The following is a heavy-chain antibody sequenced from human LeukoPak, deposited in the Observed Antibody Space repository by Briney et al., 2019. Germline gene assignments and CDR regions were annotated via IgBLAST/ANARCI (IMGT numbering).Heavy chain of an antibody. Sequence: GGSLRLSCAASGFTFSSYWMSWVRQAPGKGLEWVANIKQDGSEKYYVDSVKGRFTISRDNAKNSLYLQMNSLRAEDTAVYYCARAHTYYGSGATSIDYWGQGTLVTVSS. V-gene: IGHV3-7*01. CDR2: IKQDGSEK. CDR3: ARAHTYYGSGATSIDY. CDR1: GFTFSSYW. D-gene: IGHD3-10*01. J-gene: IGHJ4*02.